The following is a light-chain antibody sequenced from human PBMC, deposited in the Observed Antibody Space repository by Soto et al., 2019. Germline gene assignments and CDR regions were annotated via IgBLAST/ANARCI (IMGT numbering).Light chain of an antibody. CDR3: DQSYSTPPIT. Sequence: DIHMTQSPSSLSASVGDRVTITCRASQSISRYRNWYQQKPWKAPKLLIYAAASLKSGVPSRFSVSRSGIDFTRTISNLQPEDFATYYCDQSYSTPPITFGQGTRLEIK. CDR2: AAA. CDR1: QSISRY. J-gene: IGKJ5*01. V-gene: IGKV1-39*01.